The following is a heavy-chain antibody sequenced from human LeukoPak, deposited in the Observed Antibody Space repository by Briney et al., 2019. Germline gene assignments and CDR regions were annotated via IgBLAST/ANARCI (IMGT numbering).Heavy chain of an antibody. CDR2: TYYRSKWST. CDR3: ARGSNDYRDYSFDY. J-gene: IGHJ4*02. CDR1: GDSVSSNTAA. V-gene: IGHV6-1*01. D-gene: IGHD4-17*01. Sequence: SQTLSLTCAISGDSVSSNTAAWNWIRQSPSRGLEWLGRTYYRSKWSTNYAVSVKGRITINSDTSKSQFALQLNSVTPEDTAVYCCARGSNDYRDYSFDYWGQGTLVTVSS.